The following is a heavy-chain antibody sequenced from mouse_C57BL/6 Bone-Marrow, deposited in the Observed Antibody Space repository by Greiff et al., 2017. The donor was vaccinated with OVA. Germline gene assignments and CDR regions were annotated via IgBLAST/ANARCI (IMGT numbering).Heavy chain of an antibody. Sequence: VQLMESGAELVRPGSSVHLSFKAFCYTFTSYWLAWLKQSPGQVLAWIGNIYPSDSETHYNQKFKDKATLTVDKSSSTAYMQLSSLTSEDSAVYYCARRWLLRGDWFAYWGQGTLVTVSA. V-gene: IGHV1-61*01. CDR2: IYPSDSET. CDR1: CYTFTSYW. D-gene: IGHD2-3*01. J-gene: IGHJ3*01. CDR3: ARRWLLRGDWFAY.